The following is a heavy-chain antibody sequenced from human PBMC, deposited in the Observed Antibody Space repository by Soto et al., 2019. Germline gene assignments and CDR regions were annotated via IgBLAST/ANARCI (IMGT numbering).Heavy chain of an antibody. Sequence: QVQLVESGGGVVQPGRSLRLSCAASGFTFSSYGMHWVRQAPGKGLEWVAFISYDGRNKYYVDSVKGRFTISRDNFKSRLYVQMNSLRGEDMAVYYCARDITYGDSYFDYWGQGTLVTVSS. CDR3: ARDITYGDSYFDY. V-gene: IGHV3-30*03. CDR2: ISYDGRNK. J-gene: IGHJ4*02. D-gene: IGHD4-17*01. CDR1: GFTFSSYG.